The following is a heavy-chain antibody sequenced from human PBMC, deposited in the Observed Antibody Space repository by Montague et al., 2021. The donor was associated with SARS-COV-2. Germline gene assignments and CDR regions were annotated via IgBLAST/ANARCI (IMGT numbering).Heavy chain of an antibody. CDR1: GGSISGFY. V-gene: IGHV4-59*01. D-gene: IGHD2-8*01. CDR2: IYYSGST. CDR3: ARLLRSCTNGVCRTYYYYALDV. J-gene: IGHJ6*02. Sequence: SETLSLTCTVSGGSISGFYWSWIRQPPGKGLEWIGYIYYSGSTKYNPSLESRVAVSVDRSKNQASLKLTSVTAADTAVYYCARLLRSCTNGVCRTYYYYALDVGGQGTTGTVSS.